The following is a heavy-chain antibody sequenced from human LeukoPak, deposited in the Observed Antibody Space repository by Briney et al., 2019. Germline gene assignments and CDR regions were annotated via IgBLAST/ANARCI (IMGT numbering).Heavy chain of an antibody. Sequence: GGSLRLSCAASGFTFSGSAMHWVRQASGKGLEWVGRIRGKANSYATAYAASVKGRFTISRDDSKNTAYLQMNSLKTEDTAVYYCTSPHYYDSSGRGGYWGQGTLVTVSS. CDR3: TSPHYYDSSGRGGY. CDR2: IRGKANSYAT. V-gene: IGHV3-73*01. CDR1: GFTFSGSA. D-gene: IGHD3-22*01. J-gene: IGHJ4*02.